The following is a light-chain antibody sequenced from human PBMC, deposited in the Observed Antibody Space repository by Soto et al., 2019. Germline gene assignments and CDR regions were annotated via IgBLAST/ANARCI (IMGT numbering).Light chain of an antibody. J-gene: IGLJ2*01. CDR2: DVS. CDR3: SSFTTSSTVI. V-gene: IGLV2-14*03. CDR1: SSDIGAYNY. Sequence: QSVLTQPASVSGSPGQSITISCTGTSSDIGAYNYVSWHQHHPGKAPKLMIFDVSNRPSGVSNRFSGSKSANTASLTISGLQAEDEADYYCSSFTTSSTVIFGGGTKVTVL.